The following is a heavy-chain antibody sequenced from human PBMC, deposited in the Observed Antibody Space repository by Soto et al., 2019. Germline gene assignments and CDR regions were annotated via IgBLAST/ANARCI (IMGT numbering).Heavy chain of an antibody. D-gene: IGHD2-2*01. CDR1: GYTFASYA. J-gene: IGHJ4*02. CDR3: ARDPPTPAY. V-gene: IGHV1-18*01. Sequence: QVQLVQSGAEVKKPGASVKVSCNASGYTFASYAISWMRQDPGQGLEWMGWSSAYNGNTNYAQNLQGRVTTTTDTSTSTAYMELRRLRSDDTAVYYCARDPPTPAYWGQGTLVTVSS. CDR2: SSAYNGNT.